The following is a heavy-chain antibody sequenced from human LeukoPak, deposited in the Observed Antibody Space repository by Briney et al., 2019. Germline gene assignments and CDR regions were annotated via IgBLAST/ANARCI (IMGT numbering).Heavy chain of an antibody. Sequence: PGGSLRLSCAASGFTFSSYSMNWVRQAPGKGLEWVSSISSSSRYIYYADSVKGRFTISRDNAKNSLYLQMNSLRAEDTAVYYCAREGVVAATPWFDPWGQGTLVTVSS. V-gene: IGHV3-21*01. CDR3: AREGVVAATPWFDP. J-gene: IGHJ5*02. D-gene: IGHD2-15*01. CDR1: GFTFSSYS. CDR2: ISSSSRYI.